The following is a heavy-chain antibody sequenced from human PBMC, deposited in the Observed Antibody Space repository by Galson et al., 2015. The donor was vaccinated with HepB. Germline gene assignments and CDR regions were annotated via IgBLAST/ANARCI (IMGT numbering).Heavy chain of an antibody. D-gene: IGHD4-23*01. V-gene: IGHV3-23*01. CDR1: GFTFSTYG. Sequence: SLRLSCAASGFTFSTYGMGWVRQAPGKGLEWVSTLDGSGANTYYADSVRGRCTISRDNSKKMLYLQMNSLRAEDTALYYCAKDASNSWFDSWGQGTLVTVSS. J-gene: IGHJ5*01. CDR2: LDGSGANT. CDR3: AKDASNSWFDS.